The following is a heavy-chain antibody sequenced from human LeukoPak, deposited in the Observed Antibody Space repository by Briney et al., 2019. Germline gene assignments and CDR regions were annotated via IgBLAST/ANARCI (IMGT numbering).Heavy chain of an antibody. CDR2: IYSGGST. CDR1: GFTFSSYA. CDR3: ARDSGYYYGSGSYV. D-gene: IGHD3-10*01. V-gene: IGHV3-53*01. J-gene: IGHJ1*01. Sequence: GGSLRLSCAASGFTFSSYAMSWVRQAPGKGLEWVSVIYSGGSTYYADSVKGRFTISRDNSKNTLYLQMNSLRAEDTAVYYCARDSGYYYGSGSYVWGQGTLVTVSS.